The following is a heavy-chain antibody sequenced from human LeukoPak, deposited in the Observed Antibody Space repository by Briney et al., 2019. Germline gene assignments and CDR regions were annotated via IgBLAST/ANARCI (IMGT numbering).Heavy chain of an antibody. D-gene: IGHD3-22*01. V-gene: IGHV4-34*01. Sequence: SETLSLTCAVYGGSFSGYYWSWIRQPPGKGLEWIGEINHSGSTNYNPSLKSRVTISVDTSKNQFSLKLSSVTAADTAVYYCARGLRGYSYGYRTYYDSSGYLFDYWGQGTLVTVSS. J-gene: IGHJ4*02. CDR3: ARGLRGYSYGYRTYYDSSGYLFDY. CDR2: INHSGST. CDR1: GGSFSGYY.